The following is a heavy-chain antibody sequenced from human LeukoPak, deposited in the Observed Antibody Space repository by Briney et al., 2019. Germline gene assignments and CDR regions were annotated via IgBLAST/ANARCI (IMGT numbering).Heavy chain of an antibody. CDR1: GFTFSGSA. V-gene: IGHV3-73*01. D-gene: IGHD1-26*01. J-gene: IGHJ5*02. Sequence: GGSLRLSCAASGFTFSGSAIHWVRQPSGKGLEWVGQIDKKDKGYATATAYAASVKGRFTISRDDSINTAYLQMRSLKTEDTALYYCTRDSGTYNWFDPWGQGTLVTVSS. CDR2: IDKKDKGYATAT. CDR3: TRDSGTYNWFDP.